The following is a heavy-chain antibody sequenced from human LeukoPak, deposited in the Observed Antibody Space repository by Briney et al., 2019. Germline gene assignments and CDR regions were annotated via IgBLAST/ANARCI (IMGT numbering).Heavy chain of an antibody. V-gene: IGHV1-2*02. D-gene: IGHD3-10*01. CDR3: ARDWNVLLWFGEFGWFDP. CDR1: GYTFTGYY. J-gene: IGHJ5*02. CDR2: INPNSGGT. Sequence: ASVKVSCKASGYTFTGYYMHWVRQAPGQGLEWMGWINPNSGGTNYAQKFQGRVTMTRDTSISTAYMELSRLRSDDTTVYYCARDWNVLLWFGEFGWFDPWGQGTLVTVSS.